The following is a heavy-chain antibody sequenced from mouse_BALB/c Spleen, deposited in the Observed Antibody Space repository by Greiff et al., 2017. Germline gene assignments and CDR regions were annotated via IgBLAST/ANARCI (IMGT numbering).Heavy chain of an antibody. J-gene: IGHJ2*01. CDR2: IYPGDGDT. CDR1: GYAFSSYW. D-gene: IGHD3-2*02. V-gene: IGHV1-80*01. Sequence: VQLQQSGAELVRPGSSVKISCKASGYAFSSYWMNWVKQRPGQGLEWIGQIYPGDGDTNYNGKFKGKATLTADKSSSTAYMQLSSLTSEDSAVYFCARRGGYQYYFDYWGQGTTLTVSS. CDR3: ARRGGYQYYFDY.